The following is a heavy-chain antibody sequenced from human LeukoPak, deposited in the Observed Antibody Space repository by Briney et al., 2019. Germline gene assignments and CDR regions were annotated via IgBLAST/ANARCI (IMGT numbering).Heavy chain of an antibody. V-gene: IGHV4-34*01. CDR3: ARGIQLWYHYFDY. CDR2: INHSGST. Sequence: SETLSLTCAVYGGSFSGYYWRRIRQPPGKGLEWIGEINHSGSTNYNPSLKSRVTISVDTSKNQFSLKLSSVTAADTAVYYCARGIQLWYHYFDYWGRGTLVTVSS. CDR1: GGSFSGYY. D-gene: IGHD5-18*01. J-gene: IGHJ4*02.